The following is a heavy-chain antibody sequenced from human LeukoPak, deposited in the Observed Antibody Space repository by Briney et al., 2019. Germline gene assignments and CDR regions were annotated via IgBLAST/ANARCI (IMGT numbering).Heavy chain of an antibody. V-gene: IGHV3-23*01. CDR1: GFTFSSYA. CDR3: AKDDGDAFDI. Sequence: GGSLRLSCTASGFTFSSYAMTWVRQAPGKGLEWVSAISGSGGSTYYADSVKGRFTISRDNSKNTLYLQMNSLRAEDTAVYYCAKDDGDAFDIWGQGTMVTVSS. CDR2: ISGSGGST. J-gene: IGHJ3*02.